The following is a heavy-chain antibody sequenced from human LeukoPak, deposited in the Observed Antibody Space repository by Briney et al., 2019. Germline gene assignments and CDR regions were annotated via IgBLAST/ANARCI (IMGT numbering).Heavy chain of an antibody. CDR3: ARRVEYSYGYYYFDY. V-gene: IGHV1-46*01. Sequence: ASVKVSCKASGYTFTSYFMHWVRQAPGQGLEWMGIINPTGGSTSYAQKFQGRVTMTRDTSTSTVYMELSSLRAEDTAVYYRARRVEYSYGYYYFDYWGQGTLVTVSS. D-gene: IGHD5-18*01. CDR2: INPTGGST. CDR1: GYTFTSYF. J-gene: IGHJ4*02.